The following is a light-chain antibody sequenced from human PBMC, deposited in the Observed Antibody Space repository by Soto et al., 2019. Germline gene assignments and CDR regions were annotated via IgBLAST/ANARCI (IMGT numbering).Light chain of an antibody. V-gene: IGKV1-33*01. CDR2: DAS. J-gene: IGKJ5*01. Sequence: DIQMTQSPSSLSASVGDSVTITCQASQDASNYLNWYQQKLGKAPQLLIYDASNLETGVPSRFSGSGSGIYFRFTISSLQPEDFATYYCQQYSNLITFGQGTRLEIK. CDR3: QQYSNLIT. CDR1: QDASNY.